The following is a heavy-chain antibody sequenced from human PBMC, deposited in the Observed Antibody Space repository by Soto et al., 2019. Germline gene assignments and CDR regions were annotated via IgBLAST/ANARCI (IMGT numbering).Heavy chain of an antibody. V-gene: IGHV3-74*01. CDR3: ARGPRVSSTGTGAH. CDR2: ISDDGSTA. CDR1: GFTFSAYC. J-gene: IGHJ4*02. D-gene: IGHD1-1*01. Sequence: HPGGSLRLSCAVSGFTFSAYCMHWVRQVPGKGLTWVSRISDDGSTATYADSVKGRFVISRDNAKNSLYLEMNTLRVDDSGLYYCARGPRVSSTGTGAHWGRGTLVTVSS.